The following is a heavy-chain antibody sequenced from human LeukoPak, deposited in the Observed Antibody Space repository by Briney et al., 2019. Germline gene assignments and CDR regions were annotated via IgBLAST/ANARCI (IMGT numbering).Heavy chain of an antibody. J-gene: IGHJ6*02. Sequence: ASVKVSCKASGYTFTSYYMHWVRQAPGQGLEWMGIINPSGGSTSYAQKFQGRVTMTRDTSTSTVYMELSSLRSEDTAVYYCASRAYWSIGYYGMDVWGQGTTVTVSS. CDR1: GYTFTSYY. V-gene: IGHV1-46*01. CDR2: INPSGGST. CDR3: ASRAYWSIGYYGMDV. D-gene: IGHD3-16*01.